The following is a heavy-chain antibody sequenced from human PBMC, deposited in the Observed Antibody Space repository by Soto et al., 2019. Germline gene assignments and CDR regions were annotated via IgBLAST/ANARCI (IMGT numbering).Heavy chain of an antibody. D-gene: IGHD3-22*01. CDR3: AKSRLSHDSSGYLDY. CDR1: GFTFSSYG. V-gene: IGHV3-30*18. CDR2: ISYDGSHK. Sequence: GGSLRLSCAASGFTFSSYGMHWVRQAPGKGLEWVAVISYDGSHKYYADSVKGRFTISRDNSKNTLYLHVNSLRAEDTAVYYCAKSRLSHDSSGYLDYWGQGTRVTVSS. J-gene: IGHJ4*02.